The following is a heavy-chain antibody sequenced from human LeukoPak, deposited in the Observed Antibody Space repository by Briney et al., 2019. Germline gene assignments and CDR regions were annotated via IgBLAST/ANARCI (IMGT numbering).Heavy chain of an antibody. CDR2: IIPIFGTA. Sequence: ASVKVSCKASGGTFSSYAISWVRQAPGQGLEWMGGIIPIFGTANYAQKFQGRVTITADESTSTAYMELSSLRSEDTAVYHCASGQGEWYPQFFDYWGQGTLVTVSS. V-gene: IGHV1-69*13. CDR3: ASGQGEWYPQFFDY. D-gene: IGHD3-16*01. CDR1: GGTFSSYA. J-gene: IGHJ4*02.